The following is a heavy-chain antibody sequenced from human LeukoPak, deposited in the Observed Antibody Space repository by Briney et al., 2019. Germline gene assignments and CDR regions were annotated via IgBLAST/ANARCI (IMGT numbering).Heavy chain of an antibody. J-gene: IGHJ4*02. D-gene: IGHD6-13*01. V-gene: IGHV3-23*01. Sequence: PGASLRLSCAVSGFSLSRYAMSWVRKAPGKGLEWVSAISDSGGSTYYADFVKGRFTISRDNSRNTLYLQMNTLRAEDTAVYYCAKCRGSSWSDYFDYWGQGTLVTVSS. CDR1: GFSLSRYA. CDR2: ISDSGGST. CDR3: AKCRGSSWSDYFDY.